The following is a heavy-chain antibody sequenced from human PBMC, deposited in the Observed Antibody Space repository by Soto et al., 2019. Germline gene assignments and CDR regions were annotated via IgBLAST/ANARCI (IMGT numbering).Heavy chain of an antibody. CDR3: ATQYYYGSVVNYYYYGMDV. CDR2: IYPADSNV. Sequence: GASLKISCKGSGFVFTNYWIGWVRQMPGKGLEWMGIIYPADSNVRYSPSFQGQVTISVDKSISTAYLQWTSLKASDTAIYYCATQYYYGSVVNYYYYGMDVWGQGTTVTVSS. V-gene: IGHV5-51*01. J-gene: IGHJ6*02. D-gene: IGHD3-10*01. CDR1: GFVFTNYW.